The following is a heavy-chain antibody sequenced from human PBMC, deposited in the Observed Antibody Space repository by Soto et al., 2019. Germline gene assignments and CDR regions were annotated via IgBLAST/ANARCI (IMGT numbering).Heavy chain of an antibody. Sequence: SETLSLTCTVSGGSISSYYWSWIRQPPGKGLEWIGYIYYSGSTNYNPSLKSRVTISVDTSKNQFSLKLSSVTAADTAVYYCARQGDGYTYSRLFDYWGQGALVTVSS. CDR1: GGSISSYY. J-gene: IGHJ4*02. CDR2: IYYSGST. D-gene: IGHD5-12*01. CDR3: ARQGDGYTYSRLFDY. V-gene: IGHV4-59*08.